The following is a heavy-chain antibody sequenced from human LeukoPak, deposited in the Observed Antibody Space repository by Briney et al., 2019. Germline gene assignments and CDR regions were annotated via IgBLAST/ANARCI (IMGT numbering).Heavy chain of an antibody. D-gene: IGHD3-10*01. CDR3: ARVRITMVRGAFDY. V-gene: IGHV3-7*01. CDR1: GFTFSSYW. Sequence: GGSLRLSCAASGFTFSSYWMSWVRQAPGKELEWVANIKQDGSEKYYVDSVKGRFTISRDNAKNSLYLQMNSLRAEDTAVYYCARVRITMVRGAFDYWGQGTLVTVSS. J-gene: IGHJ4*02. CDR2: IKQDGSEK.